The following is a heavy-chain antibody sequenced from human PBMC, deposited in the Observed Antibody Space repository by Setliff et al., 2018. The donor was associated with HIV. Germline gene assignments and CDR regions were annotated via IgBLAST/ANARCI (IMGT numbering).Heavy chain of an antibody. Sequence: GGSLRLSCAASGFTFSNAWIGWVRQMPGRGLEWMGIIYPGDSDTRYSPSFEGQVTMSADKSINTAYLQWNSLKASDTAMYYCARQPTDTSGYNNWFDSWGQGTLVTVSS. CDR3: ARQPTDTSGYNNWFDS. CDR2: IYPGDSDT. J-gene: IGHJ5*01. V-gene: IGHV5-51*01. D-gene: IGHD3-3*01. CDR1: GFTFSNAW.